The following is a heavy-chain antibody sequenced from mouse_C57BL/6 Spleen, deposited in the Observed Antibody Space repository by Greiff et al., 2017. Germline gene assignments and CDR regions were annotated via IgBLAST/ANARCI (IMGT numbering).Heavy chain of an antibody. CDR1: GFTFSSYG. J-gene: IGHJ2*01. Sequence: EVQLVESGGDLVKPGGSLKLSCAASGFTFSSYGMSWVRQTPDKRLEWVATISSGGSYTYYPDSVKGRFTISRDNAKNTLYLQMSSLKSEDTAMYYCARKDPFDYWGQGTTLTVSS. V-gene: IGHV5-6*01. CDR2: ISSGGSYT. CDR3: ARKDPFDY.